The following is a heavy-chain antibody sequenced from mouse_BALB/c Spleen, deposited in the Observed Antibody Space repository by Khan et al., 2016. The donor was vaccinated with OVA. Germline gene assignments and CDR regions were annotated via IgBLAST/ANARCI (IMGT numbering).Heavy chain of an antibody. CDR3: ARSGGNFHWYFDV. CDR2: MSSGSSTI. J-gene: IGHJ1*01. Sequence: EVELVESGGGLVQPGGSRKLSCAASGFTFSSFGMHWVRQAPKKGLAWVAYMSSGSSTIYYVDTVKGRFTISRDNPKNTLFPQMTSLRSEDTAMYYCARSGGNFHWYFDVWGAGTSVTVSS. V-gene: IGHV5-17*02. CDR1: GFTFSSFG. D-gene: IGHD2-1*01.